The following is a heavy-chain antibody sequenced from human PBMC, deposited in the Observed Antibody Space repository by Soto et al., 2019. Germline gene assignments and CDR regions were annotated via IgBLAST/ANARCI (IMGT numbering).Heavy chain of an antibody. V-gene: IGHV4-59*11. CDR3: ATGGWYNDR. D-gene: IGHD6-19*01. CDR1: GGSISGHY. Sequence: QVQLQESGPGLVKPSETLSLTCTVSGGSISGHYWSWIRQPPGKGLEWLGYIHYTGSTNYNPSLRSRVTLSVDTSNNQFSLKLTSVTAADTAVYCCATGGWYNDRWGQGTLVTVSS. CDR2: IHYTGST. J-gene: IGHJ5*02.